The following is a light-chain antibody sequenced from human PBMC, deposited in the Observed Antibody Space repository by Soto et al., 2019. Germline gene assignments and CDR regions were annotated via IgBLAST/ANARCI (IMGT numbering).Light chain of an antibody. CDR3: QQYGSFSWT. J-gene: IGKJ1*01. V-gene: IGKV3-20*01. CDR2: RAS. CDR1: QSATSSY. Sequence: VLKPCPGTLSSSAGQRATLSCRASQSATSSYLVWCQQKPGQAPRQLLYRASSRATGIADRFSGSGSGTDCHLTLSRLEPEDFVWYYCQQYGSFSWTFAQGPKGGI.